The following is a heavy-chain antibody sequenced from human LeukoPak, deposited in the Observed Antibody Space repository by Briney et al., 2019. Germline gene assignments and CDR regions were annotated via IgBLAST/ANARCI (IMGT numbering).Heavy chain of an antibody. D-gene: IGHD6-13*01. CDR1: GGSISSYY. V-gene: IGHV4-59*08. J-gene: IGHJ5*02. Sequence: SETLSLTCTVSGGSISSYYWSWIRQPPGKGLEWIGYIYYSGSTNYNPSLKSRVTISVDTSKNQFSLKLSSVTAADTAVYYCARHGKIAAAGTHWFDPWGQGTLVTVSS. CDR2: IYYSGST. CDR3: ARHGKIAAAGTHWFDP.